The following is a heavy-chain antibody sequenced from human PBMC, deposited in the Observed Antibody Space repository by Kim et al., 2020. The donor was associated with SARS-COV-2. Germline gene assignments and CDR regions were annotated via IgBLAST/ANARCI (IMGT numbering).Heavy chain of an antibody. D-gene: IGHD6-13*01. CDR3: AASGSSSWDFDY. J-gene: IGHJ4*02. V-gene: IGHV1-58*01. Sequence: NYAQKFQERVTITRDMSTSTAYMELSSLRSEDTAVYYCAASGSSSWDFDYWGQGTLVTVSS.